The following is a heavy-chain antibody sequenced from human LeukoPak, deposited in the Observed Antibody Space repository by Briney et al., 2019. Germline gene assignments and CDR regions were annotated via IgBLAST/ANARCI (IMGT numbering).Heavy chain of an antibody. D-gene: IGHD4-17*01. J-gene: IGHJ4*02. CDR1: GGSISSYY. CDR2: IYYSGST. V-gene: IGHV4-59*01. Sequence: SETLSLTCTVSGGSISSYYWSWIRQPPGKGLEWIGYIYYSGSTTYNPSLKSRVTISVDTSKNQFSLRLSSVTAADTAVYYCARGFAYGDTGSFDYWGQGTLVTVSS. CDR3: ARGFAYGDTGSFDY.